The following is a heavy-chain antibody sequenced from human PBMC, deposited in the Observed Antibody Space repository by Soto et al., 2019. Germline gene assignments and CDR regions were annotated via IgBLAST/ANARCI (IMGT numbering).Heavy chain of an antibody. D-gene: IGHD3-22*01. CDR3: ARDGSSSGPDYEY. V-gene: IGHV3-72*01. Sequence: EVQLVESGGGLVQPGGSLRLSCAASGFSFSDYYINWVRQAPGKGLEWVGRTRNKASSYTTDYAAFVKGRFTISRDHSKNLIYLQMNSLKTDDTAVYYCARDGSSSGPDYEYWGQGTLVTVSS. J-gene: IGHJ4*02. CDR1: GFSFSDYY. CDR2: TRNKASSYTT.